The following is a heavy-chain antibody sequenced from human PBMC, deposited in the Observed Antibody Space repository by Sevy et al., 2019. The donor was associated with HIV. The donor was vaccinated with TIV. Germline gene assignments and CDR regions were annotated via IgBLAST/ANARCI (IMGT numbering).Heavy chain of an antibody. V-gene: IGHV3-15*01. CDR1: GFSFSNAW. CDR2: IRSKAGGGTT. Sequence: GGSLRLSCAASGFSFSNAWMSWVRQSPGKGLEWVGRIRSKAGGGTTDYAEIVKGKFTISRDDSRDILYLQLNSLETGDTAIYYCTTDHRRDGIVVVPFEYWGQGTLVTVSS. D-gene: IGHD2-15*01. CDR3: TTDHRRDGIVVVPFEY. J-gene: IGHJ4*02.